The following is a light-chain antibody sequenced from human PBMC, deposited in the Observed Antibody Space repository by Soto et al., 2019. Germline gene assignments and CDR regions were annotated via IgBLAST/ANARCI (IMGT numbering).Light chain of an antibody. Sequence: DIQMTQSPSSLSASVGDRVTITCQASQDISNYLNWYQQKPGKAPKLLIYDASNLETGVPSRFSGSGSGTDFTFNISSLQPEDIATYYCQQYDNLPVTFFPGTKVDIK. V-gene: IGKV1-33*01. J-gene: IGKJ3*01. CDR1: QDISNY. CDR3: QQYDNLPVT. CDR2: DAS.